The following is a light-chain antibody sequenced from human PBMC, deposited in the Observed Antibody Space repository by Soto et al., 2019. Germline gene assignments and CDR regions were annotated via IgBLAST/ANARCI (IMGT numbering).Light chain of an antibody. CDR1: QTISSW. CDR2: DGS. V-gene: IGKV1-39*01. Sequence: DIQMTQSPSTLSASARDRVTITCGASQTISSWLASYQQKPAKAPKLLIYDGSSLQSGAHSRFSGSGSGTDFTLTISSLQPEDFATYYCQQSYSTPPVTFGQGTRLEI. CDR3: QQSYSTPPVT. J-gene: IGKJ5*01.